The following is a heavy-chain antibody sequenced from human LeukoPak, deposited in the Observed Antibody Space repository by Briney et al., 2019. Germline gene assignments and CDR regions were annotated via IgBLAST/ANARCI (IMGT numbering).Heavy chain of an antibody. D-gene: IGHD6-19*01. V-gene: IGHV3-7*01. CDR3: ARVQGSSGPGIFEY. CDR1: GFPFSNYW. J-gene: IGHJ4*02. CDR2: IKQDGSEK. Sequence: GGPLRLSCAASGFPFSNYWMRWLRQAPGKGREWVANIKQDGSEKYYVDSVKGRFTISRDNAKNSLYLQMNSLRVEDTAVYYCARVQGSSGPGIFEYWGQGTLVPVSS.